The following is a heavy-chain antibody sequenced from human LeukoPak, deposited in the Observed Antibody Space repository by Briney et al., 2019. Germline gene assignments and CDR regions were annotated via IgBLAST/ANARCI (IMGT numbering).Heavy chain of an antibody. J-gene: IGHJ4*02. CDR3: GSSTGYYSDYFDY. CDR2: IGSKAYGGTT. V-gene: IGHV3-49*04. Sequence: GRSLRLSCTASGFTFGDNAVSCVRQAPGKGLEWVGFIGSKAYGGTTEYAASVEGRFIISRDDSRGVAYLQMNSLKTEDTAVYYCGSSTGYYSDYFDYWGQGTLVTVSS. CDR1: GFTFGDNA. D-gene: IGHD3-22*01.